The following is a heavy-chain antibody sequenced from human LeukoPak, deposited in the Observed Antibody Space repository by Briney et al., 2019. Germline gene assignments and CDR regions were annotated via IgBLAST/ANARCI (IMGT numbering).Heavy chain of an antibody. V-gene: IGHV4-4*09. D-gene: IGHD4-11*01. J-gene: IGHJ2*01. CDR2: IYTSGST. CDR3: ARRKHHYSKYFIWYFDL. Sequence: SETLSLTCTVSGGSISSYYWSWIRQPPGKGLEWIGYIYTSGSTNYNPSPKSRVTISVDTSKNQFSLKLSSVTAADTAVYYCARRKHHYSKYFIWYFDLWGRGTLATVSS. CDR1: GGSISSYY.